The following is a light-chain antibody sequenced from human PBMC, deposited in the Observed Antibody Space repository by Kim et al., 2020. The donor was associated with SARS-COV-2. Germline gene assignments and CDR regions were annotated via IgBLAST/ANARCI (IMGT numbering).Light chain of an antibody. J-gene: IGLJ3*02. V-gene: IGLV3-19*01. CDR3: KSRDSSGDLRV. CDR2: GKN. Sequence: AVGQTVRITCQGDSLRSYYASWYQQKPGQAPVLVIYGKNNRPSGIPDRFSGSSSGTTASLSITGAQTEDEADYYCKSRDSSGDLRVFGGGTQLTVL. CDR1: SLRSYY.